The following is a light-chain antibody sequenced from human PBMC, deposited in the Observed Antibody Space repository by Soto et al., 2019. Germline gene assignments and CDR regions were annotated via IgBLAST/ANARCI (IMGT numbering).Light chain of an antibody. CDR3: SSYTTSSIWV. Sequence: QSALTQPASVSGSPGQSITISCTGTSSDVGGYNYVSWFQQHPGKAPKLMLSEVSNRPSGVSNRFSGSKSGNTASLTISGLQAEDEADYYCSSYTTSSIWVFGGGTQLTVL. CDR2: EVS. CDR1: SSDVGGYNY. V-gene: IGLV2-14*01. J-gene: IGLJ3*02.